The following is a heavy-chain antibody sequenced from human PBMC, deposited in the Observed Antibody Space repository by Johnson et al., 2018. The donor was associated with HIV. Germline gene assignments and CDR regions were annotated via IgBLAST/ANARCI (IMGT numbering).Heavy chain of an antibody. CDR2: ISYDGNNK. CDR3: ARPHIVVVTAGYAFDI. CDR1: GFTFKSYT. D-gene: IGHD2-21*02. V-gene: IGHV3-30-3*01. Sequence: QVQLVESGGGVVQPGRSLRLSCAASGFTFKSYTVHWVRQAPGKGLEWVAVISYDGNNKYYADSVKGRFTISRDNSKNTLYLQMNSLRAEDTAVYYCARPHIVVVTAGYAFDIWGQGTMVIVSS. J-gene: IGHJ3*02.